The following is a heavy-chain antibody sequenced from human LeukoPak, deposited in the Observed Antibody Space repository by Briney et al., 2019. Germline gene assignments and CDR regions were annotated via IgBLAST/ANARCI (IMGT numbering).Heavy chain of an antibody. CDR1: GFTFSSYA. V-gene: IGHV3-23*01. CDR2: ISGSGGST. D-gene: IGHD1-14*01. J-gene: IGHJ6*02. CDR3: AKDSGIYYYYGMDV. Sequence: AGGSLRLSCAASGFTFSSYAMSWVRQAPGKGLEWVSAISGSGGSTYYADSVKGRFTISRDNAKNSLYLQMNSLRAEDTALYYCAKDSGIYYYYGMDVWGQGTTVTVSS.